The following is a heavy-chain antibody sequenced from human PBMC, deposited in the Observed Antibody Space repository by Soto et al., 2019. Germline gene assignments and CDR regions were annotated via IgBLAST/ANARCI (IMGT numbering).Heavy chain of an antibody. J-gene: IGHJ6*02. D-gene: IGHD6-13*01. CDR3: ARDPGGSSWPEDGMDV. Sequence: ASVKVSCKASGYTFTSYGISWVRQAPGQGLEWMGWISAYNGNTNYAQKLQGRVTMTTDTSTSTAYMELRSLRSDDTAVYYCARDPGGSSWPEDGMDVWGQGTTVTVSS. V-gene: IGHV1-18*01. CDR1: GYTFTSYG. CDR2: ISAYNGNT.